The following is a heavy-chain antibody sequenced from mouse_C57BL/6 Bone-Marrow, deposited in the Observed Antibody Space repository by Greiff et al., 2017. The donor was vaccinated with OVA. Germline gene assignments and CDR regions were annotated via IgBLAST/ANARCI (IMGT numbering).Heavy chain of an antibody. J-gene: IGHJ2*01. V-gene: IGHV5-16*01. CDR1: GFTFSDYY. CDR3: ARIYYDYQYYFDY. Sequence: EVQRVESEGGLVQPGSSMKLSCTASGFTFSDYYMAWVRQVPEKGLEWVANINYDGSSTYYLDSLKSRFIISRDNAKNILYLQMSSLKSEDTATYYCARIYYDYQYYFDYWGQGTTLTVSS. D-gene: IGHD2-4*01. CDR2: INYDGSST.